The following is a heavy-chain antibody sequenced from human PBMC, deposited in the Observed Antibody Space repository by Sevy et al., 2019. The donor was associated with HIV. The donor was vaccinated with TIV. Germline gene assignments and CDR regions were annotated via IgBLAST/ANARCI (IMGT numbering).Heavy chain of an antibody. CDR2: IKQDGSEK. J-gene: IGHJ4*02. D-gene: IGHD4-17*01. Sequence: GGSLRLSCAASGFTFSSYWMSWVRQAPGKGLEWVANIKQDGSEKYYVDSVKGRFAISRDNGKISLYLQMNSLRADDTAIYYCARAPEYGEFVYFFDYWGQGTLVTVSS. CDR3: ARAPEYGEFVYFFDY. CDR1: GFTFSSYW. V-gene: IGHV3-7*01.